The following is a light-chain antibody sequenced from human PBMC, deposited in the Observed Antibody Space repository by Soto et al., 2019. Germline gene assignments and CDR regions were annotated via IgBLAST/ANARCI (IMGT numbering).Light chain of an antibody. Sequence: EIVMTQSPATLSVSPGERATLSCRASQSVSSNLAWYQQKPGQAPRLLMYGASTRATGIPERFSGSGSGTELTLPISSLQSEDFAVYYCQQHNNWPPWTFGQGTQVEIK. CDR3: QQHNNWPPWT. CDR1: QSVSSN. CDR2: GAS. J-gene: IGKJ1*01. V-gene: IGKV3-15*01.